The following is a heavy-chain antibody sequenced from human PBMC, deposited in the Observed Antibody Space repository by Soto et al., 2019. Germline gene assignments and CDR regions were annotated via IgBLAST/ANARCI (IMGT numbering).Heavy chain of an antibody. V-gene: IGHV3-7*03. CDR2: IKQDGSEK. Sequence: PGGSLRLSCAASGFTFSSYWMSWVRQAPGKGLEWVANIKQDGSEKYYVDSAKGRFTISRDNAKNSLYPQMNSLRAEDTAVYYCASLGTGTGLDYWGQGTLVTVSS. D-gene: IGHD1-1*01. CDR1: GFTFSSYW. CDR3: ASLGTGTGLDY. J-gene: IGHJ4*02.